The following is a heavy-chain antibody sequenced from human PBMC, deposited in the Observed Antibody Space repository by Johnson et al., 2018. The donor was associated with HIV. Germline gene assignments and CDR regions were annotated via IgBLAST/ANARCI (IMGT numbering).Heavy chain of an antibody. J-gene: IGHJ3*02. Sequence: VPLVESGGGFVKPGVSLILPCAASGFTFSNAWLSWVRQAPGKGLEWVGRIKSKTDVGTTDYAAPVKGRFTISRDDSKNTLYLQMNSLKTEDTAVYYCTTDDEAFDIWGQGTMVTVSS. CDR2: IKSKTDVGTT. CDR3: TTDDEAFDI. CDR1: GFTFSNAW. V-gene: IGHV3-15*01.